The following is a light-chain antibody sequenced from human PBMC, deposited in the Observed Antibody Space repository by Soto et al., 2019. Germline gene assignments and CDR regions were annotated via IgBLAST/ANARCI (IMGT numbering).Light chain of an antibody. J-gene: IGKJ2*01. CDR3: KQSYRTPYT. CDR2: AAS. V-gene: IGKV1-39*01. CDR1: QSISTY. Sequence: DIQMTQSPSSLSAFVGDRVTITCRASQSISTYVNWYQQKPGKAPHLLIYAASSLQSGVPSRFSGSGSGTDFTLTISSLQPEDFATYFCKQSYRTPYTFGQETKVEIK.